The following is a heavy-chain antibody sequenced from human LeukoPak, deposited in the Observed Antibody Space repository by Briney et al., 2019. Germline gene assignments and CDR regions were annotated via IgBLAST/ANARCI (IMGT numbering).Heavy chain of an antibody. D-gene: IGHD2-15*01. CDR1: GDSISSYH. Sequence: SDPQSLPCTVWGDSISSYHWLGLRQPPGRGLVWLGYIYYSGSTNYSPSLERLVTISVDTYENPFSLEQRPLTAAHTAVYFCTRRGYCSGDSCYSTGFFDSWGQGTLVTIAS. CDR3: TRRGYCSGDSCYSTGFFDS. J-gene: IGHJ4*02. V-gene: IGHV4-59*08. CDR2: IYYSGST.